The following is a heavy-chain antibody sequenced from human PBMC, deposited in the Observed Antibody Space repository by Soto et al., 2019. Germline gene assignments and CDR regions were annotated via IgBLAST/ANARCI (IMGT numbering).Heavy chain of an antibody. J-gene: IGHJ6*03. V-gene: IGHV5-51*01. CDR3: ARQGATVTTRSYYYYYMDV. CDR1: GYSFTSYW. Sequence: GESLKISCKGSGYSFTSYWIGWVRQMPGKGLEWMGIIYPGDSDTRYSPSFQGQVTISADQSISTAYLQWSSLKASDTAMYYCARQGATVTTRSYYYYYMDVWGKGTTVTVSS. D-gene: IGHD4-17*01. CDR2: IYPGDSDT.